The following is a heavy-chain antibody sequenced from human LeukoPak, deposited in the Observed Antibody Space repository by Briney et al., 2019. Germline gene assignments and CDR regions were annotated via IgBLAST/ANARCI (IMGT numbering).Heavy chain of an antibody. D-gene: IGHD5-18*01. J-gene: IGHJ3*02. V-gene: IGHV1-2*02. CDR3: ARRAREYSHDAFDI. CDR1: GYTLTDYY. CDR2: INPNSRGT. Sequence: VASVKVSCKASGYTLTDYYMHWVRQAPGQGLEWMGWINPNSRGTDSAQKFQGRFSMTRDTSISTAYMELSRLRSDDTAVYYCARRAREYSHDAFDIWGQGTMVTVSS.